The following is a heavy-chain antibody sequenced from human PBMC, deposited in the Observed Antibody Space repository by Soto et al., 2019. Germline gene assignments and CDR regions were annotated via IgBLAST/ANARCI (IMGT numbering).Heavy chain of an antibody. V-gene: IGHV1-3*01. CDR1: GYTFNIYA. CDR3: ARDCTYCGGDTGREAFDI. CDR2: MNAGNGNT. Sequence: QVRLEQSGADVKTPGASVKVSCQASGYTFNIYAIHWVRQAPGQRPEWMGWMNAGNGNTEYSPKLHGRVTMTRDRYARAAYMERGGLTSEDTSVYYCARDCTYCGGDTGREAFDIWGQGTMVTVS. J-gene: IGHJ3*02. D-gene: IGHD2-21*01.